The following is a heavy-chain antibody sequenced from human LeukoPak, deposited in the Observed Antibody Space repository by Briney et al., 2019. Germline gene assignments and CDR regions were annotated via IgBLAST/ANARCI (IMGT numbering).Heavy chain of an antibody. J-gene: IGHJ2*01. CDR2: ISWNSGSI. V-gene: IGHV3-9*01. CDR3: AKDIYYDSSGPFDL. D-gene: IGHD3-22*01. CDR1: GFTFSSYA. Sequence: PGGSLRLSCAASGFTFSSYAMNWVRQAPGKGLEWVSGISWNSGSIGYADSVKGRFTISRDNAKNSLYLQMNSLRAEDTALYYCAKDIYYDSSGPFDLWGRGTLVTVSS.